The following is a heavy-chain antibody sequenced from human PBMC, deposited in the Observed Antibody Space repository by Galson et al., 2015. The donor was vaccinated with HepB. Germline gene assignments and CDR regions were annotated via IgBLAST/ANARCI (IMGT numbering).Heavy chain of an antibody. D-gene: IGHD3-10*01. CDR3: AKDPPDVLLWFGESQFRGY. CDR1: GFTFSSYG. Sequence: SLRLSCAASGFTFSSYGMHWVRQAPGKGLEWVAVISYDGSNKYYADSVKGRFTISRDNSKNTLYLQMNSLRAEDTAVYYCAKDPPDVLLWFGESQFRGYWGQGTLVTVSS. CDR2: ISYDGSNK. J-gene: IGHJ4*02. V-gene: IGHV3-30*18.